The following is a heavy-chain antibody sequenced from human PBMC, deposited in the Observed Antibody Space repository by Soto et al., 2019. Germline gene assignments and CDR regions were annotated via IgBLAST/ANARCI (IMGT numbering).Heavy chain of an antibody. Sequence: GGSLRLSCAASGFTVSSNYMSWVRQAPGKGLEWVSIIYSGGNTYYADSVKGRFSISRDNSKNTLYLQMNNLRAEDTAVYYCAKGSNDHSDYGGIIWGQGTLVTVSS. D-gene: IGHD4-17*01. CDR3: AKGSNDHSDYGGII. J-gene: IGHJ4*02. V-gene: IGHV3-66*01. CDR2: IYSGGNT. CDR1: GFTVSSNY.